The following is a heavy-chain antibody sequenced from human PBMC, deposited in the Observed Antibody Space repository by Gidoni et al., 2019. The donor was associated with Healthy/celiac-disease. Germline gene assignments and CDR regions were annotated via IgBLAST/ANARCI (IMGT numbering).Heavy chain of an antibody. V-gene: IGHV3-23*01. CDR2: ISGIGGIT. D-gene: IGHD5-18*01. Sequence: EVQLLASGGGLVQPGGSLRLSCAASGFTFSSYAMSWVRQAPGKGLEWGSAISGIGGITYYADSVKGRFTISRDNSKNTLYLQMNSLRAEDTAVYYCAKRLLEGVYSYGYTYSFDYWGQGTLVTVSS. CDR3: AKRLLEGVYSYGYTYSFDY. CDR1: GFTFSSYA. J-gene: IGHJ4*02.